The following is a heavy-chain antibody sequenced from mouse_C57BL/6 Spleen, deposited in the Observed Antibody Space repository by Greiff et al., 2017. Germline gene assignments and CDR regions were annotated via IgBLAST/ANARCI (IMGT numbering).Heavy chain of an antibody. CDR2: IYPGSGST. J-gene: IGHJ4*01. CDR1: GYTFTSYW. Sequence: QVQLQQPGAELVKPGASVKMSCKASGYTFTSYWITWVKQKPGQGLEWIGDIYPGSGSTYYNEKFKSKATLTVDTSSSTAYMQLSSLTSEDSAVYYCAKLGPHYYALDYWGQGTSVTVSS. CDR3: AKLGPHYYALDY. D-gene: IGHD4-1*01. V-gene: IGHV1-55*01.